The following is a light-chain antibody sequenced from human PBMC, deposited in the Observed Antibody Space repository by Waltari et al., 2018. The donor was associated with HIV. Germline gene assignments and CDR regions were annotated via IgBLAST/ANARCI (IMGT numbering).Light chain of an antibody. V-gene: IGLV2-14*03. CDR1: ARDLGRYNY. J-gene: IGLJ1*01. Sequence: QSALSQPASVSASPGQSVAISCPGSARDLGRYNYVSWYQQHPDKTPRLILFDVNNRPSGISDRFSGSKSGTTASLTISTVETDDEADYYCASYTVNSTGVFGSGTKLTVL. CDR2: DVN. CDR3: ASYTVNSTGV.